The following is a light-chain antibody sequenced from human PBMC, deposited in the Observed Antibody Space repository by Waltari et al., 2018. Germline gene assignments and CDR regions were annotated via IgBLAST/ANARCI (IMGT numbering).Light chain of an antibody. CDR3: QQYNSRSPWT. V-gene: IGKV1-5*03. CDR2: KAS. CDR1: QSVSTW. Sequence: DIQMTQSPSTLSAFVGDRVTIPCRASQSVSTWLAWFQQKPGKAPKLVVYKASTLESGVPSRFSGRGSGTEFTLTISSLQSDDFATYYCQQYNSRSPWTFGQGTKVEIK. J-gene: IGKJ1*01.